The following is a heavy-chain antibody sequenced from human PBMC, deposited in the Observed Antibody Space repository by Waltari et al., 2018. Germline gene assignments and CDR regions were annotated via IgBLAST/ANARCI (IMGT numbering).Heavy chain of an antibody. D-gene: IGHD7-27*01. Sequence: EGQLVESGGGLVKPGGSLRLSCAASGFTFNKAGMSWGRQAPGKGLQWVGRIESKSDGGKIDYGAPVKGRFTISRDDSKNTLYLQMDSLKNEDTAVYYCTTQYWGNGIVIDHWGQGAQVTVSS. V-gene: IGHV3-15*04. J-gene: IGHJ4*02. CDR1: GFTFNKAG. CDR3: TTQYWGNGIVIDH. CDR2: IESKSDGGKI.